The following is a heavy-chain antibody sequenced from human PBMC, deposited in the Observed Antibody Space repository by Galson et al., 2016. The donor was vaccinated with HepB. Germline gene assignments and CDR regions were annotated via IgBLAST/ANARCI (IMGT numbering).Heavy chain of an antibody. CDR2: IWYDGSNK. J-gene: IGHJ3*01. CDR3: ARDRGDDAFDV. Sequence: SLRLSCAASGFTFSNYVIHWVRQAPGKGLEWVALIWYDGSNKYYADSVQGRFTISRDNSKNTVYLQMNSLRAEDTAVYYCARDRGDDAFDVWGHGTLVTVSS. D-gene: IGHD3-10*01. CDR1: GFTFSNYV. V-gene: IGHV3-33*01.